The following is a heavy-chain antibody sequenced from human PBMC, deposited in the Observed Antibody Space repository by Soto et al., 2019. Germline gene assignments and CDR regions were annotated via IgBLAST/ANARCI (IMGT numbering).Heavy chain of an antibody. J-gene: IGHJ5*02. CDR2: ISSSSSYI. Sequence: PGGSLRLSCAASGFTFSSYSMNWVRQAPGKGLEWVSSISSSSSYIYYADSVRGRFTISRDNAKNSLYLQMNSLRAEGTAVYYCARDSKSFGYYDSSGYYYVVGRPSNWFDPWGQGTLVSVSS. CDR3: ARDSKSFGYYDSSGYYYVVGRPSNWFDP. D-gene: IGHD3-22*01. V-gene: IGHV3-21*01. CDR1: GFTFSSYS.